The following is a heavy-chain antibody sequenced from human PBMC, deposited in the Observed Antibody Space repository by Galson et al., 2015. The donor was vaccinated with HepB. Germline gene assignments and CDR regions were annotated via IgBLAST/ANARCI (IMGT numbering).Heavy chain of an antibody. CDR2: INPNSGGT. D-gene: IGHD3-22*01. V-gene: IGHV1-2*06. Sequence: SVKVSCKASGYTFTGYYMHWVRQAPGQGLEWMGRINPNSGGTNYAQKFQGRVTMTRDTSISTAYMELSRLRSDDTAVYYCARAPGYYDSSGSLDYWGQGTLVTVSS. CDR3: ARAPGYYDSSGSLDY. J-gene: IGHJ4*02. CDR1: GYTFTGYY.